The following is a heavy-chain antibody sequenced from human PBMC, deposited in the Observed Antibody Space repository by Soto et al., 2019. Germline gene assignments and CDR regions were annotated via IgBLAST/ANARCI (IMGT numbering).Heavy chain of an antibody. Sequence: QPGGSLRLSCAASGFTFSSYAMHWVRQAPGKGLEWVAVISYDGSNKYYADSVKGRFTISRDNSKNTLYLQMNSLRAEDTAVYYCARALVPAAVEWDVWGQGTTVTVS. CDR2: ISYDGSNK. CDR1: GFTFSSYA. CDR3: ARALVPAAVEWDV. V-gene: IGHV3-30-3*01. J-gene: IGHJ6*02. D-gene: IGHD2-2*01.